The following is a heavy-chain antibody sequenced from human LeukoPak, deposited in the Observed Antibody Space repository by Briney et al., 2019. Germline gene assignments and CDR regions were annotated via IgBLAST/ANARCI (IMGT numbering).Heavy chain of an antibody. CDR2: IYYSGST. V-gene: IGHV4-59*01. D-gene: IGHD6-13*01. Sequence: SETLSLTCTVSGGSISSYYWSWVRQPPGKGLEWIGYIYYSGSTNYNPSLKSRVTISVDTSKNQFSLKLSSVTAADTAVYYCARAGRAAAFHRLYPWGQGTLVTVSS. CDR3: ARAGRAAAFHRLYP. CDR1: GGSISSYY. J-gene: IGHJ5*02.